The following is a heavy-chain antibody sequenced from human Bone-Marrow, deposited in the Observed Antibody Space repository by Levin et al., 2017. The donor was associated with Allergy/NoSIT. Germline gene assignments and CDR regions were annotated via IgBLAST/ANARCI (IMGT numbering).Heavy chain of an antibody. V-gene: IGHV3-33*01. Sequence: GGSLRLSCAASGFTFGNFAMHWVRXXXGKGLDWVAVIWNEGRNKFYADSVKGRFTISRDDSKNTLYLEMNGLRAEDTGVYYCARDATYYYESSGYYSDNWGQGTLVTVSS. CDR2: IWNEGRNK. CDR1: GFTFGNFA. D-gene: IGHD3-22*01. CDR3: ARDATYYYESSGYYSDN. J-gene: IGHJ4*02.